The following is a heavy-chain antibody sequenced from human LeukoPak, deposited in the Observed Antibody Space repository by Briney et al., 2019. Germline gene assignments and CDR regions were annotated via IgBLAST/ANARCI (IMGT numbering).Heavy chain of an antibody. CDR2: IHYSGSS. CDR1: GGSISTYY. Sequence: SETLSLTCAVSGGSISTYYWSWIWQPPGKGLEWIGYIHYSGSSNYNPSLKSRVTISVDTSKNQFSLKLSSVTAADTAVYYCAREGWLVQNNYWGQGTLVTVSS. V-gene: IGHV4-59*12. CDR3: AREGWLVQNNY. D-gene: IGHD6-19*01. J-gene: IGHJ4*02.